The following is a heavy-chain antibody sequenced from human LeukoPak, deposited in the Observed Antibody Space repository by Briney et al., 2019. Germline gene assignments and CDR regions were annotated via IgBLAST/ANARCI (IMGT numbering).Heavy chain of an antibody. CDR3: AKGSRPGSSGYPNLDS. Sequence: PGGSLRLSCVASGFTVSNNYMNWVRRAPGKGLEWVSLIYGGGSTNYADSVKGRFTISRDTSKNTLYLQMNGLRVEDTAVYYCAKGSRPGSSGYPNLDSWGQGTLVTVSA. CDR2: IYGGGST. D-gene: IGHD3-22*01. V-gene: IGHV3-53*01. CDR1: GFTVSNNY. J-gene: IGHJ4*02.